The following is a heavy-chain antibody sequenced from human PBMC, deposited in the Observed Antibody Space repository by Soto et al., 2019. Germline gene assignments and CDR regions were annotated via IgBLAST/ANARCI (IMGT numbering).Heavy chain of an antibody. Sequence: QVQLVESGGGVVQPGTSLRLSCVGSGFTFRSYVIHWVRQAPGKGLEWVALTSYDGGNNFYGDSVKGRFTISRHNSRNTVELQMDSLTVEYTALYYCARWGTTGGLDVWGQGPLVSVSS. V-gene: IGHV3-33*05. D-gene: IGHD3-16*01. J-gene: IGHJ4*02. CDR1: GFTFRSYV. CDR2: TSYDGGNN. CDR3: ARWGTTGGLDV.